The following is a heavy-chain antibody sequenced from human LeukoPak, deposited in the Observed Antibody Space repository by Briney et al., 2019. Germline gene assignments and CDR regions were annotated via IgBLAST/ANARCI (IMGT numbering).Heavy chain of an antibody. V-gene: IGHV4-59*01. D-gene: IGHD5-12*01. CDR3: ARTTEGYAGGPGYSYYYYMDV. CDR2: IYYSGST. Sequence: SETLSLTCTVSGGSISSYYWSWIRQPPGKGLEWIGYIYYSGSTNYSPSLKSRVTISVDTSKNQFSLKLSSVTAADTAVYYCARTTEGYAGGPGYSYYYYMDVWGKGTTVTISS. CDR1: GGSISSYY. J-gene: IGHJ6*03.